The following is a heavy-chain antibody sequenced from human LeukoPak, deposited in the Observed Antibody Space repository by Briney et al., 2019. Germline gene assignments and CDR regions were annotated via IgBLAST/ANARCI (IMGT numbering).Heavy chain of an antibody. Sequence: GESLKISCKGSGYSFTSYWIGWVRQMPGKGLEWMGIIHPGSSNTRYSPSFQGQVTISADKSISTAYLQWSSLKASDTAIYYCATHGDDQGDYDLLTGYYKVTWFDPWGQGTLVTVAS. V-gene: IGHV5-51*01. D-gene: IGHD3-9*01. J-gene: IGHJ5*02. CDR1: GYSFTSYW. CDR2: IHPGSSNT. CDR3: ATHGDDQGDYDLLTGYYKVTWFDP.